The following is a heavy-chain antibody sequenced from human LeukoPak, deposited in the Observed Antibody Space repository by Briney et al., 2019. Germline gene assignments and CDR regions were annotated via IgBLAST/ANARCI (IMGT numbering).Heavy chain of an antibody. J-gene: IGHJ6*03. CDR2: ISGSGGST. D-gene: IGHD3-3*01. CDR3: AKHFYYDFWSGTTYYYYYYMDV. V-gene: IGHV3-23*01. Sequence: GGSLRLSCAASGFTSSSYAMSWVRQAPGKGLEWVSAISGSGGSTYYADSVKGRFTISRDNSKNTLYLQMNSLRAEDTAVYYCAKHFYYDFWSGTTYYYYYYMDVWGKGTTVTVSS. CDR1: GFTSSSYA.